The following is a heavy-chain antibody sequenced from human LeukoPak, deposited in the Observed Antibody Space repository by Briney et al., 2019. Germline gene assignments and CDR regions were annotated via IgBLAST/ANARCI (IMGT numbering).Heavy chain of an antibody. D-gene: IGHD1-26*01. CDR2: IRSKAYGGTT. Sequence: AGGSLRLSCTASGFTLGDYAMSWVRQAPGKGLEWVTFIRSKAYGGTTEYAASVKGRFTISRDDSKSIAYLQMNSLKTEDTAVYYCARPLAGAHSGSYYFDSWGQGTLVTVSS. J-gene: IGHJ4*02. CDR3: ARPLAGAHSGSYYFDS. V-gene: IGHV3-49*04. CDR1: GFTLGDYA.